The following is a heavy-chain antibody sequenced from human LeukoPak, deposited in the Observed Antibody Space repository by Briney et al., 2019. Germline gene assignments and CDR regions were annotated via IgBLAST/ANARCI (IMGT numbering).Heavy chain of an antibody. D-gene: IGHD3-9*01. V-gene: IGHV3-23*01. CDR3: AKGAASPVHLLTGH. CDR2: ISGGGGNT. CDR1: GFTLSSYA. Sequence: GGSLRLSCAASGFTLSSYAMTWVRQAPGKGLEWVTGISGGGGNTYYADSVKGWFTISRDNAKNTLYLQMNGLRAENTAVYYCAKGAASPVHLLTGHWGQGTLVTVSS. J-gene: IGHJ4*02.